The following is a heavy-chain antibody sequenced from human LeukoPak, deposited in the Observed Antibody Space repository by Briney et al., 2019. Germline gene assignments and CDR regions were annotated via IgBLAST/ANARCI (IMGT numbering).Heavy chain of an antibody. V-gene: IGHV3-11*01. CDR2: ISSSGSTI. J-gene: IGHJ3*02. CDR3: AREKCSGGSCYSGAFDI. CDR1: GFTFSDYY. Sequence: PGGSLRLSCAASGFTFSDYYMSWIRQAPGKGLEWVSYISSSGSTIYYADSVKGRFTISRDNAKNSLYLQMNSLRAEDTAVYYCAREKCSGGSCYSGAFDIWGQGTMVTVSS. D-gene: IGHD2-15*01.